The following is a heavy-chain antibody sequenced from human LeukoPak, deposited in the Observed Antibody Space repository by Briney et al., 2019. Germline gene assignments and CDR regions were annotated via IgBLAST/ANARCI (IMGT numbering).Heavy chain of an antibody. CDR2: ISAYNGNT. V-gene: IGHV1-18*01. CDR3: ARDSNYYDSSGYWVTRVAFDI. CDR1: GYTFTSYG. Sequence: ASVKVSCKASGYTFTSYGISWVRQAPGQGLEWMGRISAYNGNTNYAQKLQGRVTMTTDTSTSTAYMELRSLRADDTAVYYCARDSNYYDSSGYWVTRVAFDIWGQGTMVTVSS. J-gene: IGHJ3*02. D-gene: IGHD3-22*01.